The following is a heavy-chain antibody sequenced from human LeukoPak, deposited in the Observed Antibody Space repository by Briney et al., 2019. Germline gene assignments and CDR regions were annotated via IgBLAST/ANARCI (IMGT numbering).Heavy chain of an antibody. J-gene: IGHJ3*02. V-gene: IGHV4-61*01. D-gene: IGHD3-22*01. CDR3: ARVAPDYYDSSGYGHAFDI. CDR2: IYYSGST. CDR1: GGSVSSGSYY. Sequence: SETPSLTCTVSGGSVSSGSYYWSWIRQPPGKGLEWIGYIYYSGSTNYNPSLKSRVTISVDTSKNQFSLKLSSVTAADTAVYYCARVAPDYYDSSGYGHAFDIWGQGTMVTVSS.